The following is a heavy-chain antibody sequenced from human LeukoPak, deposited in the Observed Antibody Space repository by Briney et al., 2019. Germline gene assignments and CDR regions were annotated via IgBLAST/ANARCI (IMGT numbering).Heavy chain of an antibody. Sequence: GGSLRLSCAASGFTFSSYAMSWVRRAPGKGLEWVSAISGSGGSTYYADSVKGRFTISRDNSKNTLYLQMNSLRAEDTAVYYCAKGAAYYYGSGSYSCFDYWGQGTLVTVSS. CDR2: ISGSGGST. CDR1: GFTFSSYA. V-gene: IGHV3-23*01. CDR3: AKGAAYYYGSGSYSCFDY. J-gene: IGHJ4*02. D-gene: IGHD3-10*01.